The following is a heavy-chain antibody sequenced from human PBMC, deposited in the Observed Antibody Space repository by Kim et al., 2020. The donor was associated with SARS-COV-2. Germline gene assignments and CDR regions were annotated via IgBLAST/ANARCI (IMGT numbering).Heavy chain of an antibody. J-gene: IGHJ6*02. CDR2: ISAYNGNT. V-gene: IGHV1-18*01. CDR3: ARETITMVRGVIFGAYYYGMDV. D-gene: IGHD3-10*01. CDR1: GYTFTSYG. Sequence: ASVKVSCKASGYTFTSYGISWVRQAPGQGLEWMGWISAYNGNTNYAQKLQGRVTMTTDTSTSTAYMELRSLRSDDTAVYYCARETITMVRGVIFGAYYYGMDVWGQGTTGTVSS.